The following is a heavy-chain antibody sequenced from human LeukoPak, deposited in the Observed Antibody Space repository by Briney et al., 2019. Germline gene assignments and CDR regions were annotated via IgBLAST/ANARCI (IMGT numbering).Heavy chain of an antibody. Sequence: SETLSLTCAVYGGSFSGYYWSWIRQPPGKGLEWIGEINHSGSTNYNPSLKSRVTISVDTSKNQLSLKLSSVTAADTAVYYCARATPHIVVVTTIWSYYGMDVWGQGTTVTVSS. J-gene: IGHJ6*02. CDR3: ARATPHIVVVTTIWSYYGMDV. CDR2: INHSGST. CDR1: GGSFSGYY. D-gene: IGHD2-21*02. V-gene: IGHV4-34*01.